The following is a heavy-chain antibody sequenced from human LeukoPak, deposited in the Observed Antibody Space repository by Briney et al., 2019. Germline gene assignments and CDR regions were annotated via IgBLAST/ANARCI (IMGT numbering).Heavy chain of an antibody. Sequence: PSETLSLTCAVYGGSFSGYYWSWIRQPPGKGLEWIGYIYYSGSTNYNPSLKSRVTISVDTSKNQFSLKLSSVTAADTAVYYCARVPLEWLPSTAFDIWGQGTMVTVSS. J-gene: IGHJ3*02. CDR1: GGSFSGYY. V-gene: IGHV4-59*01. D-gene: IGHD3-3*01. CDR3: ARVPLEWLPSTAFDI. CDR2: IYYSGST.